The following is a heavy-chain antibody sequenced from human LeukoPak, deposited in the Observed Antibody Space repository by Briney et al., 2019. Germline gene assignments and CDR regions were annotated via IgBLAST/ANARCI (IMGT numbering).Heavy chain of an antibody. Sequence: PGGSLRLSCAASGFTFSSYEMNWVRQAPGKGLEWVSYISSSGSTLYYADSVKGRFTISRNNAKNSLYLQMNSLRAEDTAVYYCARGSSDYVWGRYRGMAISSLPLDYWGQGTLVTVSS. CDR2: ISSSGSTL. CDR3: ARGSSDYVWGRYRGMAISSLPLDY. V-gene: IGHV3-48*03. J-gene: IGHJ4*02. D-gene: IGHD3-16*01. CDR1: GFTFSSYE.